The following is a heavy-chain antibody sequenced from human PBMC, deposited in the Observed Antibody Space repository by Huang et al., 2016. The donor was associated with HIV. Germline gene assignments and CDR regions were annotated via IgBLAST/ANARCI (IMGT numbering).Heavy chain of an antibody. D-gene: IGHD6-13*01. CDR2: ISPSSSFI. CDR3: VKDRGQQLSPFDS. CDR1: GFSLDSFN. Sequence: EVQLVDSGGGLVKPGGSLRLSCAASGFSLDSFNMFWVRQTPAKGMQWGAAISPSSSFIEYAGSVKGRFSISRDNAKNSLYLQMNSLRGEDTAVYYCVKDRGQQLSPFDSWGQGTLVTVSS. J-gene: IGHJ4*02. V-gene: IGHV3-21*01.